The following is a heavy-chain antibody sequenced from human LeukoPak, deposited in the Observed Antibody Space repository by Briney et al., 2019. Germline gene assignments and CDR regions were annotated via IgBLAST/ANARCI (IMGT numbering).Heavy chain of an antibody. CDR2: INWNGGGT. V-gene: IGHV3-20*04. CDR1: GFTFDDYG. Sequence: GGSLRLSCAASGFTFDDYGMSWVRQAPGKGLEWVSGINWNGGGTGYADSVKGRFTISRDNAKNSLYLQMNSLRAEDTALYYCARDHRDYGDHVFSGDYWGQGTLVTVSS. D-gene: IGHD4-17*01. CDR3: ARDHRDYGDHVFSGDY. J-gene: IGHJ4*02.